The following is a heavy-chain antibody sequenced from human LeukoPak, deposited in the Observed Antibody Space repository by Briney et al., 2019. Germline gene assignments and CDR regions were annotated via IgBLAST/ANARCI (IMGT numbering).Heavy chain of an antibody. V-gene: IGHV3-11*04. D-gene: IGHD6-6*01. CDR2: ISRSGSTK. Sequence: GGSLRLSCAASGFTFSDYNMRWIRQAPGKGLEWVSSISRSGSTKYYADSVKGRFTISRDYAKNTLYLQMNSLRAEDTAVYYCARGGVYSTSAVDYWGQGTLVTVSS. CDR1: GFTFSDYN. CDR3: ARGGVYSTSAVDY. J-gene: IGHJ4*02.